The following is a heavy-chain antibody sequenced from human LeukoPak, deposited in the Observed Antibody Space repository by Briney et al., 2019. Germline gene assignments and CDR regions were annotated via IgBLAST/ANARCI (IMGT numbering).Heavy chain of an antibody. CDR2: IYTTGKT. Sequence: SETLSLTCTVSSGSINSYYWGWVRQPAGRGLEWIGRIYTTGKTDYNPSLKSRLTMSVDTSKRQFSLNLRSVTAADTAIYYCARHGCTSSDYFLYFWSQGTLVTVSS. CDR3: ARHGCTSSDYFLYF. J-gene: IGHJ4*02. V-gene: IGHV4-4*07. D-gene: IGHD2-8*01. CDR1: SGSINSYY.